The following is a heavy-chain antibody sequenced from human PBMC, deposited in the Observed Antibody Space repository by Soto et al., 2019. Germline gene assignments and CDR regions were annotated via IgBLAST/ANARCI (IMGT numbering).Heavy chain of an antibody. D-gene: IGHD6-19*01. CDR2: IKQDESKK. V-gene: IGHV3-7*05. Sequence: EVQLEESGGGLVQPGGSLRLSCAASGFTLGTYWMTWVRQAPGKGLEWVANIKQDESKKSYLDSVRARFTSSRDNARNSWYLQLNSLSFEDTGLYYGAVDVSPGCSSVYLVAFDSWGQGTMVIVSS. J-gene: IGHJ3*02. CDR1: GFTLGTYW. CDR3: AVDVSPGCSSVYLVAFDS.